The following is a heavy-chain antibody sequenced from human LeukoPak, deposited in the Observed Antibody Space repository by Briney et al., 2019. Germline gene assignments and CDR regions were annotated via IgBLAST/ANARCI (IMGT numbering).Heavy chain of an antibody. J-gene: IGHJ5*02. Sequence: GASVKVSCKTSGNTFSGYYVHWVRQAPGHALEWMGCINGQNGDAEHAQKFEARVTMTTDTSINTAYMELSDLRSDDTAFYYCARSTSDRRTRFGPWGQGTLVTVSS. CDR3: ARSTSDRRTRFGP. CDR2: INGQNGDA. V-gene: IGHV1-2*02. D-gene: IGHD2-2*01. CDR1: GNTFSGYY.